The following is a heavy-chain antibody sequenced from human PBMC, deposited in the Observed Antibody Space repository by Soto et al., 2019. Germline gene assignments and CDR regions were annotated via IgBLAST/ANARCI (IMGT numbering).Heavy chain of an antibody. J-gene: IGHJ4*02. CDR2: VSHDGRNT. CDR1: GFTFSDYA. CDR3: AKGGRQWLVTSDFNY. Sequence: VQLVESGGGVVQPGRSLRLSCAASGFTFSDYAMHWVRQAPGKGLEWVAVVSHDGRNTHYADSVKGRFTISRDSSKNTVSLEMTTLRAEDTAVYYGAKGGRQWLVTSDFNYWGQGALVTVSS. D-gene: IGHD6-19*01. V-gene: IGHV3-30*18.